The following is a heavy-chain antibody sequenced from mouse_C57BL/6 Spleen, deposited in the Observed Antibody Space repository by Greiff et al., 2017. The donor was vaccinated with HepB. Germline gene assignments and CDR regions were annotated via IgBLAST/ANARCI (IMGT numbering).Heavy chain of an antibody. Sequence: QVQLQQSGPGLVQPSQSLSIPCTVPGFSLTSYGVHWVRQSPGKGLEWLGVIWRGGSTDYNAAVMSRLSITKDNSKSQVFFKMNSLQADDTAIYYCAKNYGSSPFAYWGQGTLVTVSA. J-gene: IGHJ3*01. CDR3: AKNYGSSPFAY. V-gene: IGHV2-5*01. CDR1: GFSLTSYG. CDR2: IWRGGST. D-gene: IGHD1-1*01.